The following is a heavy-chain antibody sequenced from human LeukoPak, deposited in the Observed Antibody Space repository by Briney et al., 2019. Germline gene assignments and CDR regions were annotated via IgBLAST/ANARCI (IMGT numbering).Heavy chain of an antibody. V-gene: IGHV4-39*01. CDR3: ARRRVQLGYMDV. D-gene: IGHD5-18*01. Sequence: SETLSLTCTVSGYSISSSSYYWGWIRQPPGKGLEWIGSIYYSGSTYYNPSLKSRVTISVDTSKNQFSLKLSSVTAADTAVYYCARRRVQLGYMDVWGKGTTVTISS. CDR2: IYYSGST. CDR1: GYSISSSSYY. J-gene: IGHJ6*03.